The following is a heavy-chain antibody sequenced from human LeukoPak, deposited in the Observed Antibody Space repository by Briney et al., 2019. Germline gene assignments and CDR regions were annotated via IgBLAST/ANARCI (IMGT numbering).Heavy chain of an antibody. J-gene: IGHJ5*02. CDR3: AREGLNMVRGVIPKEAWGWFDP. CDR1: GGSISSYY. Sequence: SETLSLTCTVSGGSISSYYWSWIRQPPGKGLEWIGYIYYSGSTNYNPSLKSRVTISVDTSKNQFSLKLSSVTAADTAVYYCAREGLNMVRGVIPKEAWGWFDPWGQGTLVTVSS. CDR2: IYYSGST. V-gene: IGHV4-59*12. D-gene: IGHD3-10*01.